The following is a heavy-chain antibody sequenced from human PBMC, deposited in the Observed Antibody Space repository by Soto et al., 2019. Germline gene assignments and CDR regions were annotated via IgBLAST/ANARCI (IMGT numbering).Heavy chain of an antibody. D-gene: IGHD2-21*02. J-gene: IGHJ6*02. CDR1: GGSVSSGSYY. CDR2: IYYSGST. Sequence: SETLSLTCTVSGGSVSSGSYYWSWIRQPPGKGLEWIGYIYYSGSTNYNPSLKSRVTISVDTSKNQFSLKLSSVTAADTAVYYCARAFPYRGGDCYEYYYYYAMDLWGQGTTVTVS. V-gene: IGHV4-61*01. CDR3: ARAFPYRGGDCYEYYYYYAMDL.